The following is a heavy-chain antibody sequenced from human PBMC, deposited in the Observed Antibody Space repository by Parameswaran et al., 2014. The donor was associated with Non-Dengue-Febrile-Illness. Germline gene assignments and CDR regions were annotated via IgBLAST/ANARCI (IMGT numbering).Heavy chain of an antibody. Sequence: WIRQPPGRGWSGLGVSIIVGAPTTTRPSKSRVTISVDTSKNQFSLKLSSVTAADTAVYYCARLWGLRNWFDPWGQGTLVTVSS. D-gene: IGHD1-26*01. CDR3: ARLWGLRNWFDP. V-gene: IGHV4-39*01. J-gene: IGHJ5*02. CDR2: SIIVGAP.